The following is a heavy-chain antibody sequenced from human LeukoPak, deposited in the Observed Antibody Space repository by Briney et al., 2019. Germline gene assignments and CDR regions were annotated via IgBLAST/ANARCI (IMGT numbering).Heavy chain of an antibody. V-gene: IGHV4-34*01. Sequence: SETLSLTCAVYGGFFSGYYWSWIRQPPGKGLEWIGEINHSGSTNYNPSLKSRVTISVDTSKNQFSLKLSSVTAADTAVYYCARGFYDFWSGYRPDYWGQGTLVTVSS. J-gene: IGHJ4*02. CDR1: GGFFSGYY. CDR2: INHSGST. CDR3: ARGFYDFWSGYRPDY. D-gene: IGHD3-3*01.